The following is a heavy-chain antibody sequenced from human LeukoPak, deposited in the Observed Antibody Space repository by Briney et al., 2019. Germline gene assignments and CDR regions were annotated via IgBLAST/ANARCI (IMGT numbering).Heavy chain of an antibody. V-gene: IGHV3-33*01. CDR2: IWYDGSNK. D-gene: IGHD6-6*01. CDR3: ARVYSSSSGKNAFDI. CDR1: GFTFSSYG. Sequence: GTSLRLSCAASGFTFSSYGMHWVRQAPGKGLEWVAVIWYDGSNKYYGDSVKGRFIISRDNSKDTLYLRLNSLRGEDTAVYYCARVYSSSSGKNAFDIWGQGTRVTASS. J-gene: IGHJ3*02.